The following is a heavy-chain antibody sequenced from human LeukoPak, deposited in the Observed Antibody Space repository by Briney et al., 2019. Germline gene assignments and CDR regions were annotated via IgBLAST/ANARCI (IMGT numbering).Heavy chain of an antibody. CDR2: INPSGGST. CDR3: ARGHNDYYYYYGMDV. CDR1: GYTFTSYY. Sequence: ASVKVSCKASGYTFTSYYMRWVRQAPGQGLEWMGIINPSGGSTSYAQKFQGRVTMTRDTSTSTVYMELSSLRSEDTAVYYCARGHNDYYYYYGMDVWGQGTTVTVSS. V-gene: IGHV1-46*01. J-gene: IGHJ6*02. D-gene: IGHD1-1*01.